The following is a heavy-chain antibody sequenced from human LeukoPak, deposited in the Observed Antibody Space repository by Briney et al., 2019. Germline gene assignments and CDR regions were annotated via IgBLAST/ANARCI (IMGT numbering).Heavy chain of an antibody. CDR2: IYPGDSDT. V-gene: IGHV5-51*01. Sequence: GESLKISCTVSGYTFSNYWIGWVRQMPGKGLEWMGVIYPGDSDTRYSPSFQGQVTISVDKSNSTAYLQWSSLKASDTAMYYCASGDYTSGRTYSHHWGKATLATVSS. J-gene: IGHJ1*01. CDR3: ASGDYTSGRTYSHH. CDR1: GYTFSNYW. D-gene: IGHD6-19*01.